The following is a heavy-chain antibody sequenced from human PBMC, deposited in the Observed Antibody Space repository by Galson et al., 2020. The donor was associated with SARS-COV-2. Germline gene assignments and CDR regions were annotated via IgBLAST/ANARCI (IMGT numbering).Heavy chain of an antibody. V-gene: IGHV3-64D*08. D-gene: IGHD3-16*01. J-gene: IGHJ4*02. CDR2: ISKDGSST. CDR1: GFSFSNYA. Sequence: TGGSLRLSCSASGFSFSNYALHWVRQAPGKGLEYISAISKDGSSTYYADSVKGRFIISRDNSKNTLFLQLSSLRVEDTAVYYCPAVGFWGQGIPVTVSS. CDR3: PAVGF.